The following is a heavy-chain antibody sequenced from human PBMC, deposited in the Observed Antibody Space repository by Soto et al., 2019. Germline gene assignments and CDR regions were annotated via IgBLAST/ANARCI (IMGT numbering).Heavy chain of an antibody. Sequence: QVQLVESGGGVVQPGRSLRLSCAASGFTFSSYAMHWVRQAPGKGLEWVAVISYDGSNKYYADSVKGRFTISRDNSKNTLYLQMNSLRAEDTAVYYCARDQDVSSWPYYYYYYGMDVWGQGTTVTVSS. CDR1: GFTFSSYA. CDR3: ARDQDVSSWPYYYYYYGMDV. J-gene: IGHJ6*02. V-gene: IGHV3-30-3*01. D-gene: IGHD6-13*01. CDR2: ISYDGSNK.